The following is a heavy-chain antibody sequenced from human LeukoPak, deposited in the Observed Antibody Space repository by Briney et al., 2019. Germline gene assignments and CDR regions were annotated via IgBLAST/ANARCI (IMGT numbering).Heavy chain of an antibody. CDR1: GFTFSSYA. CDR3: ARDSHYYGSGGP. J-gene: IGHJ5*02. D-gene: IGHD3-10*01. CDR2: ISGSGGST. V-gene: IGHV3-23*01. Sequence: GGSLRLSCAASGFTFSSYAMSWVRQAPGKGLEWVSAISGSGGSTYYADSVKGRFTISRDNSKNTLYLQMNSLRAEDTAVYYCARDSHYYGSGGPWGQGTLVTVSS.